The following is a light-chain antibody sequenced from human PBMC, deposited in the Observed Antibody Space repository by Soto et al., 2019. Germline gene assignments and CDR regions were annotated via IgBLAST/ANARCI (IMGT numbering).Light chain of an antibody. CDR2: EVS. V-gene: IGLV2-23*02. J-gene: IGLJ1*01. CDR1: TTDVGSYKL. CDR3: CSWAGSSTFYF. Sequence: QSVLTQPASVSGSPGQSITISCTGTTTDVGSYKLVSWYQQHPGKAPKLMIYEVSRRPSGVSNRFSGSKSGNTASLTISGLQAEDEADYYCCSWAGSSTFYFFESGTKVTV.